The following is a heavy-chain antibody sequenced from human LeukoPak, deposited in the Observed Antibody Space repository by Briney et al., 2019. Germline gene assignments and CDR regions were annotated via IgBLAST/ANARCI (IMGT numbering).Heavy chain of an antibody. CDR2: ISFDGSNE. Sequence: GRSLRLSCAASGFTFSSYGMHWVRQSPGRGLEWVSFISFDGSNEFYADSLKGRFTISRDNSKDTLYLQMDSLRAEDTALYYCAREEHDYVWGSYRYYYYYGIDVWGQGTTVTVSS. CDR1: GFTFSSYG. D-gene: IGHD3-16*02. V-gene: IGHV3-30*03. J-gene: IGHJ6*02. CDR3: AREEHDYVWGSYRYYYYYGIDV.